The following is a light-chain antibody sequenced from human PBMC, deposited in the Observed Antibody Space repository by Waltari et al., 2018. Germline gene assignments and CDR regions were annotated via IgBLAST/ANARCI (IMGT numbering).Light chain of an antibody. CDR3: SSYTSSSTVV. CDR1: SSDIGSYNR. Sequence: QSALTQPPSVSGSPGQSVTISCTGTSSDIGSYNRVSWYQQPPGTAPKLMIYDVYNRPSGFPVRFSGSKSGNTASLTISGLQAADEADYYCSSYTSSSTVVFGGGTKLTVL. V-gene: IGLV2-18*02. CDR2: DVY. J-gene: IGLJ2*01.